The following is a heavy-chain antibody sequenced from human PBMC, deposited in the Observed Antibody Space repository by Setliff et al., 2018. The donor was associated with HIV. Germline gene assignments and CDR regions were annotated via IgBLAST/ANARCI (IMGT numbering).Heavy chain of an antibody. D-gene: IGHD5-18*01. V-gene: IGHV4-34*01. CDR2: INHSGST. J-gene: IGHJ4*02. CDR3: ARVFVDTAVLRVLEYYFDS. Sequence: SETLSLTCAVHGGSFSGYYWSWIRQPPGKGLEWIGEINHSGSTNYNPSLKSRVTISLDTSKNQFSLRMRSVTAAYTAVYYCARVFVDTAVLRVLEYYFDSWGRGTLVTVSS. CDR1: GGSFSGYY.